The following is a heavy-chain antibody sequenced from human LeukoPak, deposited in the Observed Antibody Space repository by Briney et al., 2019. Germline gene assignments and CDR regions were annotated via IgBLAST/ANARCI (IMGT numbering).Heavy chain of an antibody. CDR3: ARDGDCSGGSCYSDAFDI. CDR2: INHSGST. J-gene: IGHJ3*02. Sequence: SETLSLTCAVYGGSFSGYYWSWIRQPPGKGLEWIGEINHSGSTNYNPSLKSRVTISVDTSKNQFSLKLSSVTAADTAVYYCARDGDCSGGSCYSDAFDIWGQGTMVTVSS. V-gene: IGHV4-34*01. CDR1: GGSFSGYY. D-gene: IGHD2-15*01.